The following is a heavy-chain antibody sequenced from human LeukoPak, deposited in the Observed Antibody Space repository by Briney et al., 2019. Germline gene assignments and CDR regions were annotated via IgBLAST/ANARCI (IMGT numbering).Heavy chain of an antibody. V-gene: IGHV3-23*01. Sequence: QPGGSLRLSCAASGFTFSSYAMSWVRQAPGKGLEWVSAISGSGGSTYYADSVKGRFTISRDNSKNTLYLQMNSLRAEDTAVYYCAKDSRITMVRGASFDYWGQGTLVTVSS. D-gene: IGHD3-10*01. CDR2: ISGSGGST. J-gene: IGHJ4*02. CDR3: AKDSRITMVRGASFDY. CDR1: GFTFSSYA.